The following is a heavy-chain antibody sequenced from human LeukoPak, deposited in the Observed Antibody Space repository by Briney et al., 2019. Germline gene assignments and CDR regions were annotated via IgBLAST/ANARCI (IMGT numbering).Heavy chain of an antibody. V-gene: IGHV4-59*01. J-gene: IGHJ4*02. CDR2: IYYSGST. D-gene: IGHD6-13*01. CDR3: ARGYSSSWYFDY. CDR1: GGSISSYY. Sequence: SETLSLTRTASGGSISSYYWSWIRQPPGKGLEWIGYIYYSGSTNYNPSLKSRVTISVDTSKNQFSLKLSSVTAADTAVYYCARGYSSSWYFDYWGQGTLVTVSS.